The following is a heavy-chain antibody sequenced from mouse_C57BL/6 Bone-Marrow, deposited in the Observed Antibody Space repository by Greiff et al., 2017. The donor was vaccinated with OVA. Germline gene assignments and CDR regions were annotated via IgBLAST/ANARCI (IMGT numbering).Heavy chain of an antibody. CDR1: GFTFSDYY. J-gene: IGHJ4*01. D-gene: IGHD2-5*01. CDR3: ARPHSYYSNYVDYAMDY. CDR2: ISNGGGST. Sequence: EVHLVESGGGLVQPGGSLKLSCAASGFTFSDYYMYWVRQTPEKRLEWVAYISNGGGSTYYPDTVKGRFTISRDNAKNTLYLQMSRLKSEDTAMYYCARPHSYYSNYVDYAMDYWGQGTSVTVSS. V-gene: IGHV5-12*01.